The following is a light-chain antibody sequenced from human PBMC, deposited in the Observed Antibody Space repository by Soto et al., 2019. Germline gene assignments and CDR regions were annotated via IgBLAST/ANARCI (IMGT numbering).Light chain of an antibody. Sequence: VLTQPPSASGTPGQRVTISGSGSSSNIGSNTVNWYQQLPGTAPKLLIHSNNQRPSGVPDRFSGSKSGTSASLAISGLQSEDEADYYCAAWDDSLNGLYVFGTGTKVTVL. CDR2: SNN. CDR3: AAWDDSLNGLYV. J-gene: IGLJ1*01. V-gene: IGLV1-44*01. CDR1: SSNIGSNT.